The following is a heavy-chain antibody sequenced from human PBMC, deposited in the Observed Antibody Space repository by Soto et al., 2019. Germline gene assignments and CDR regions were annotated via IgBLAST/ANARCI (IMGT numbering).Heavy chain of an antibody. Sequence: AASVKVSCKASGYTFTSYSMHWVRQAPGQGLEWMGIINPSGGSTSYAQKFQGRVTMTRDTSTSTVYMELGSLRSEDTAVYYCARAGYYYDSSGYYFDYWGQGTLVTVSS. CDR2: INPSGGST. J-gene: IGHJ4*02. D-gene: IGHD3-22*01. V-gene: IGHV1-46*01. CDR1: GYTFTSYS. CDR3: ARAGYYYDSSGYYFDY.